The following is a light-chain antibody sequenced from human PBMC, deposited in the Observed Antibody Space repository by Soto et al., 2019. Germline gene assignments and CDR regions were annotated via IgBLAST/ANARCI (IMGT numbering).Light chain of an antibody. Sequence: QAVVTQPASVSGSPGQSITISCTGISSDVGSFNLVSWYQQHPGKAPKVIFFEGSERPSGVSNRFSGSKSGNTASLTISGLQAEDEADYYCFSYAGSSTRVFGGGTKLTVL. CDR2: EGS. V-gene: IGLV2-23*01. CDR1: SSDVGSFNL. CDR3: FSYAGSSTRV. J-gene: IGLJ3*02.